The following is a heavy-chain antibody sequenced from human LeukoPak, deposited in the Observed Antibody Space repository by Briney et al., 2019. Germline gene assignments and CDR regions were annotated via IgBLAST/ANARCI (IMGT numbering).Heavy chain of an antibody. CDR2: IDWNGGIT. V-gene: IGHV3-20*04. J-gene: IGHJ4*02. CDR3: VRRGTERKFDY. CDR1: GFTFDDYG. Sequence: GGSLRLSCAASGFTFDDYGMNWVRQVPGKGLEWVSGIDWNGGITGYGDFGKGRFTISRDNAKNSLYLQMNSLRAEDTALYYCVRRGTERKFDYWGQGTLVTVSS.